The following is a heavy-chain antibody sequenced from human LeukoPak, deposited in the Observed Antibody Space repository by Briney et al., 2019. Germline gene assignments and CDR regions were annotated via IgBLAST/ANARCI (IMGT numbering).Heavy chain of an antibody. CDR2: INQDGSER. Sequence: GGSLRLSCTASGFTFTSYWINWVRQAPGKGLEWVANINQDGSERFFVDSVKGRFTISRDNAKNSLFLRMNSLRAEDTAVYYCARDWVGNLGIDFDYWGQGTLVTVSS. CDR3: ARDWVGNLGIDFDY. J-gene: IGHJ4*02. CDR1: GFTFTSYW. V-gene: IGHV3-7*05. D-gene: IGHD2-21*01.